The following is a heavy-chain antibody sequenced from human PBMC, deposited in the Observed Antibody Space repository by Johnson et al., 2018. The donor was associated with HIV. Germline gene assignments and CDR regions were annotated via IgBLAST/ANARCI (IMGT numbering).Heavy chain of an antibody. CDR3: ARPSSMSTLYGEFDI. J-gene: IGHJ3*02. D-gene: IGHD4/OR15-4a*01. V-gene: IGHV3-30*03. CDR2: ISYHGSNT. Sequence: QVQLVESGGGVVQPGRSLRLSCAASGFTLSSYGMHWVRQAPGKGLEWVAVISYHGSNTYYADFMKGRFTISRDNSKNTLYLQMNSLRVDDPAVYFCARPSSMSTLYGEFDIWGQGTMVTVSS. CDR1: GFTLSSYG.